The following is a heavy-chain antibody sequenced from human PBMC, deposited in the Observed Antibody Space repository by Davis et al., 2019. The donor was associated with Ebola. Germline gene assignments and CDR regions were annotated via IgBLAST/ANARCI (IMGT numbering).Heavy chain of an antibody. CDR1: GFTFSSYA. D-gene: IGHD6-19*01. V-gene: IGHV3-64*01. CDR3: ARLEDSGWTHDY. J-gene: IGHJ4*02. Sequence: PGGSLRLSCAASGFTFSSYAMHWVRQAPGKGLEYVSAINSNGGTTYYANSVKGRFTISRDNSKNTLYLQMGSLRAEDMAVYYCARLEDSGWTHDYWGQGTLVTVSS. CDR2: INSNGGTT.